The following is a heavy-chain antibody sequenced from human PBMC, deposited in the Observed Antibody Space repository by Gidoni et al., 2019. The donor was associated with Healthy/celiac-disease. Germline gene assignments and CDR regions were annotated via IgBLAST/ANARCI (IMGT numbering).Heavy chain of an antibody. J-gene: IGHJ4*02. D-gene: IGHD6-19*01. V-gene: IGHV3-33*01. CDR2: IWYDGSNN. Sequence: QVQLVESGGGVVQPGRSLRRSCAASGFTFSRYGMHWVHRDPGKGLEGVAVIWYDGSNNYYAYSVKARVTISRDNSKNTRYLQMNSLRAEDTAVYYCASSGYSSGWYTMESVYYCDYWGQGTLVTVSS. CDR1: GFTFSRYG. CDR3: ASSGYSSGWYTMESVYYCDY.